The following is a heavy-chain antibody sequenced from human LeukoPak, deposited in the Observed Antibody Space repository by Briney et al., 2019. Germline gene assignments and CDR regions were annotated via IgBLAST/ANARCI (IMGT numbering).Heavy chain of an antibody. J-gene: IGHJ3*02. Sequence: GGSLRLSCAASGFTFSSYSMNWVRQAPGKGLEWVSYISSSSSTIYYADSVKGRFTISRDNAKNSLYLQMNSLRAEDTALYYCAREFGGLDDALDIWGQGTMVTVSS. D-gene: IGHD3-10*01. CDR3: AREFGGLDDALDI. CDR2: ISSSSSTI. V-gene: IGHV3-48*04. CDR1: GFTFSSYS.